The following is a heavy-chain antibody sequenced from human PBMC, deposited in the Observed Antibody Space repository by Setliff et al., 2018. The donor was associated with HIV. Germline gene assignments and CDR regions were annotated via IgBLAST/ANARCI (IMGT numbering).Heavy chain of an antibody. D-gene: IGHD1-26*01. Sequence: SETLSLTCNVSGGSISSGSFYWSWIRLPAGKGLEWIGHVYTSGSANYKPSLKSRITMSLDTSKNQFSLKLSSVTAADTAVYYCARFSGLGNSYYYMDVWGKGTSVTVS. CDR1: GGSISSGSFY. V-gene: IGHV4-61*09. J-gene: IGHJ6*03. CDR3: ARFSGLGNSYYYMDV. CDR2: VYTSGSA.